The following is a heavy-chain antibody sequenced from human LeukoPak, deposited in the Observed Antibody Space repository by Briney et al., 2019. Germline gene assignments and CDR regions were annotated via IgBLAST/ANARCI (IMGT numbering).Heavy chain of an antibody. V-gene: IGHV3-21*01. J-gene: IGHJ4*02. CDR1: GFTFSTYS. D-gene: IGHD3/OR15-3a*01. Sequence: GGSLRLSCAASGFTFSTYSTNWVRQAPGKGLEWVSSISGSSTYIFYADSVKGRFTISRDNAKNSLYLQMNSLRVEDTAVYYCARVKGTERDYWGQGTLVTVSS. CDR2: ISGSSTYI. CDR3: ARVKGTERDY.